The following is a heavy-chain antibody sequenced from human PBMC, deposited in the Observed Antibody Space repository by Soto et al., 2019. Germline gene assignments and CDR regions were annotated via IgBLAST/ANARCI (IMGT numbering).Heavy chain of an antibody. Sequence: ASVKVSCKASGYTFTSYGISWVRQAPGQGLEWMGWISAYNGNTNYAQKLQGRVTMTTDTSTSTAYMELRSLRSDDTAVHCCARVPSYCSGGSCYYYYGMDVWGQGTTVTVSS. CDR2: ISAYNGNT. D-gene: IGHD2-15*01. J-gene: IGHJ6*02. V-gene: IGHV1-18*04. CDR3: ARVPSYCSGGSCYYYYGMDV. CDR1: GYTFTSYG.